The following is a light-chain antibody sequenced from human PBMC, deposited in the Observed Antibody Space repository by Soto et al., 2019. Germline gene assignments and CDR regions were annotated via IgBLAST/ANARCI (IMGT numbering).Light chain of an antibody. CDR3: GAWDGSLSVVL. J-gene: IGLJ2*01. V-gene: IGLV1-51*01. CDR2: DSD. Sequence: QSVLTQPPSVSAAPGQKVSISCSGSSANIGSNYVSWYQHLPGSAPKLVIYDSDKRPSEIPDRFSASKSGTSATLDITGLQTGDEADYYCGAWDGSLSVVLFGGGTKLPS. CDR1: SANIGSNY.